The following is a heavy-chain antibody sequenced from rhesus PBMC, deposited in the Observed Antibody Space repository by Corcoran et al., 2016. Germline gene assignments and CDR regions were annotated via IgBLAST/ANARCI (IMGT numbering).Heavy chain of an antibody. CDR1: GFPFCYPY. CDR2: NRNKANGGKA. J-gene: IGHJ3*01. V-gene: IGHV3-116*02. CDR3: ARDWTTP. Sequence: EVRLVESGGGLVQPGGSLRLSCAAPGFPFCYPYKRLVRQAPGKGPEWVGFNRNKANGGKAEDAASVKGRFTISRDDSKSIASLQMNSLKTEDTAVYYCARDWTTPWGQGLRVTVSS. D-gene: IGHD3-3*01.